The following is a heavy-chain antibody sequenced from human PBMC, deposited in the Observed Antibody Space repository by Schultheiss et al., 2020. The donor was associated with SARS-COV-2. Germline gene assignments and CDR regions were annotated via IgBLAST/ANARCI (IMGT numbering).Heavy chain of an antibody. Sequence: GGSLRLSCSASGFTFSNYGMHWVRQAPGKGLEYVSAVSSNGISTYYADSVKGIFTISRDNSKNTLYLQMSSLRDEDTAVYYCARSYSGYVPIDYWGQGTLVTVSS. V-gene: IGHV3-64D*06. J-gene: IGHJ4*02. CDR3: ARSYSGYVPIDY. CDR2: VSSNGIST. D-gene: IGHD5-12*01. CDR1: GFTFSNYG.